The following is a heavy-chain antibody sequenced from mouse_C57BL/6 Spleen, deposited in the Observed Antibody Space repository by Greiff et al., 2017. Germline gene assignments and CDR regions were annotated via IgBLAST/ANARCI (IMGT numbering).Heavy chain of an antibody. Sequence: EVMLVESEGGLVQPGSSMKLSCTASGFTFSDYYMAWVRQVPEKGLEWVANINYDGSSTYYLDSLKSRFIIWRDNAKNILYLQMSSLKSEDTATYYCTLIYDGNYGAMDYWGQGTSVTVSS. CDR3: TLIYDGNYGAMDY. V-gene: IGHV5-16*01. D-gene: IGHD2-1*01. CDR2: INYDGSST. J-gene: IGHJ4*01. CDR1: GFTFSDYY.